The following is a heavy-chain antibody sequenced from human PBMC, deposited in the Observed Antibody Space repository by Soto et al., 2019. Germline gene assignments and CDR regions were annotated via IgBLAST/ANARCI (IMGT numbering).Heavy chain of an antibody. CDR3: VRGPSGDEGGYLDY. Sequence: QVQLVQSGAEEKKPGASVKVSCKTSGYTFTTYSIHWVRLAPGQTLEWMGWINTGKRNTKYSQKFQGRVTITSDASATTVYMDLINRTCEDTALYYCVRGPSGDEGGYLDYWGQGSLVSVSS. J-gene: IGHJ4*02. CDR2: INTGKRNT. CDR1: GYTFTTYS. D-gene: IGHD2-21*02. V-gene: IGHV1-3*04.